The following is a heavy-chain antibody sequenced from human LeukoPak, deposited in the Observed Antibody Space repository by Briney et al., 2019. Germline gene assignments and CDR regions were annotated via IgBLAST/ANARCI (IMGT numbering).Heavy chain of an antibody. V-gene: IGHV3-30*03. CDR3: ARDKYSYGPFFDY. CDR2: ISYDGGNK. CDR1: GFTFSSYN. Sequence: GGSLRLSCAASGFTFSSYNMHWVRQAPGKGLEWVAVISYDGGNKYYTDSVKGRFTISRDNSKNTLYLQMNSLRAEDTAVYYCARDKYSYGPFFDYWGQGTLVTVS. J-gene: IGHJ4*02. D-gene: IGHD5-18*01.